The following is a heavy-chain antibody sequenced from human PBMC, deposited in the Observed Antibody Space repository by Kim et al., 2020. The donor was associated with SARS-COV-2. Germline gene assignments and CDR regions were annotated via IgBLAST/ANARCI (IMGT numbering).Heavy chain of an antibody. J-gene: IGHJ6*01. Sequence: ASVKVSCKASGYTFTSYAMHWVRQAPGQRREWMGWINAVNCNTKYSQKFQGRVTITRDTSASTAYMELRSRRSEDTAVVYCASLTYYFGSGSLYYYYGMD. CDR1: GYTFTSYA. CDR3: ASLTYYFGSGSLYYYYGMD. V-gene: IGHV1-3*01. CDR2: INAVNCNT. D-gene: IGHD3-10*01.